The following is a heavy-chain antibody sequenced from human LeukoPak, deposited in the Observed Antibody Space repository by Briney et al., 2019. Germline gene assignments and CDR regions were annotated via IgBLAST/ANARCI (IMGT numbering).Heavy chain of an antibody. V-gene: IGHV4-59*08. CDR2: IYYSGST. Sequence: SETLSLTCTVSSGSISSYYWSWIRQPPGKGLEWIGYIYYSGSTNYNPSLKSRVTISVDTSKNQFSLKLSSVTAADTAVYYCARHGPGYYYYYGMDVWGQGTTVTVSS. CDR3: ARHGPGYYYYYGMDV. J-gene: IGHJ6*02. CDR1: SGSISSYY.